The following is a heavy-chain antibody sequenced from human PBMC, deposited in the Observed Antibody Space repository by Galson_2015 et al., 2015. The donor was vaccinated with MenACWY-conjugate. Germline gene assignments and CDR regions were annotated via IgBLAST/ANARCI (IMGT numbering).Heavy chain of an antibody. Sequence: SLRLSCAASGFIFNTYWMHWVRHAPGKGLVWVSRINPGGSSTTYADSVKDRFTISRGNAKNTLYPQMNSLRPEVTAVFYCAKTRGASFYFDSWGQGTLVTVSS. V-gene: IGHV3-74*01. CDR1: GFIFNTYW. J-gene: IGHJ4*02. CDR2: INPGGSST. D-gene: IGHD1-26*01. CDR3: AKTRGASFYFDS.